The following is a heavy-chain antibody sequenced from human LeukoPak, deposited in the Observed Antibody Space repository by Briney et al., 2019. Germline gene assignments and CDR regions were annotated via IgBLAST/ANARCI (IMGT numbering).Heavy chain of an antibody. D-gene: IGHD3-22*01. J-gene: IGHJ2*01. Sequence: GASVNVSCKASGGTFSIYAISWVRQAPGQGLEWMGGIIPIFGTANYAQKFQGRVTITADESTSTAYMELSSLRSEDTAVYYCAGPFYDSSGYYDPWYFDLWGRGTLVTVSS. CDR3: AGPFYDSSGYYDPWYFDL. V-gene: IGHV1-69*13. CDR2: IIPIFGTA. CDR1: GGTFSIYA.